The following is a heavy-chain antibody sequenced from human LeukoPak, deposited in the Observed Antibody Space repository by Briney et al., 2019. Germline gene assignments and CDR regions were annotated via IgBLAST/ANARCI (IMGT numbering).Heavy chain of an antibody. J-gene: IGHJ2*01. CDR3: ARKKGLRGYFDL. CDR1: GDSINSLDL. Sequence: SETLSLTCTVSGDSINSLDLWSWVRQPPGKGLEWIGEMYLSGTTHSNPSVKSRVTISIDKSKNQFSLKLSSVTAADTAVYYCARKKGLRGYFDLWGRGTLVTVSS. D-gene: IGHD4-17*01. CDR2: MYLSGTT. V-gene: IGHV4-4*02.